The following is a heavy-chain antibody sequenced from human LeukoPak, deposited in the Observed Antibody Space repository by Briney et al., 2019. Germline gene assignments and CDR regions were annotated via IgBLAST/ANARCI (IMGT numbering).Heavy chain of an antibody. CDR3: AKSSGSYPTVYYMDV. D-gene: IGHD1-26*01. CDR1: GFTFSDYA. J-gene: IGHJ6*03. Sequence: GGSLRLSCAASGFTFSDYAMTWVSQAPGKGLGWVSVISGYGGSTYYADSVKGRFTISRDNSKNTLYLQMNSQRAEDTAVYYCAKSSGSYPTVYYMDVWGKGTTVIISS. CDR2: ISGYGGST. V-gene: IGHV3-23*01.